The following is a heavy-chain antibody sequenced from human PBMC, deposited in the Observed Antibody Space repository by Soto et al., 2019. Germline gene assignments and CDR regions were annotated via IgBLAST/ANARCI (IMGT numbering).Heavy chain of an antibody. J-gene: IGHJ4*02. CDR2: IYSGGST. V-gene: IGHV3-66*01. CDR3: ARDFPPYGGNQDY. Sequence: PGGSLRLSCAASGFTVSSNYMSWVRQAPGKGLEWVSVIYSGGSTYYADSVKGRFTISRDNSKNTLYLQMNSLRAEDTAVYYCARDFPPYGGNQDYWGQGTLVTVSS. CDR1: GFTVSSNY. D-gene: IGHD4-17*01.